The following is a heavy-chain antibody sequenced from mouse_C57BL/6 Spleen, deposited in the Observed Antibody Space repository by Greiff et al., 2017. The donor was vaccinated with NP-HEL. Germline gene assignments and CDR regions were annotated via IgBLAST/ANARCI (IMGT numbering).Heavy chain of an antibody. CDR1: GYTFTSYD. Sequence: VQLQQSGPELVKPGASVKLSCKASGYTFTSYDINWVKQRPGPGLEWIGWIYPRDGSTKYNEKFKGKATLTVDTSSSTAYMELHSLTSEVSAVYSCARRDYDGGFAYWGQGTLVTVSA. CDR2: IYPRDGST. J-gene: IGHJ3*01. CDR3: ARRDYDGGFAY. V-gene: IGHV1-85*01. D-gene: IGHD2-4*01.